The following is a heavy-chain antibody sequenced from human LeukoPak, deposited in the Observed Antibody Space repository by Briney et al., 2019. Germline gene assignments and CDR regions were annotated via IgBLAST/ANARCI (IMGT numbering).Heavy chain of an antibody. CDR1: GFPFSSYW. CDR3: TRVGYIDEGIDY. V-gene: IGHV3-7*04. J-gene: IGHJ4*02. Sequence: GGSLRLSCVASGFPFSSYWMTWVRQAPGKGLEWVANIKQDGSKKSYVNSVKGRFTISRDNAKNSLYLQMNSLRAEDTAIYYCTRVGYIDEGIDYWGQGTLVTVSS. D-gene: IGHD5-24*01. CDR2: IKQDGSKK.